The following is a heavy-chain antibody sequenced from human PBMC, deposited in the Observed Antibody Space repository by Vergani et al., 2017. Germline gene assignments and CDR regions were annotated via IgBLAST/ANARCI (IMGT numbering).Heavy chain of an antibody. CDR3: ARDRTLDAFDI. J-gene: IGHJ3*02. CDR1: GESIRSGSHY. Sequence: QVKLQESGPGLLKPSQTLSLTCTVSGESIRSGSHYWSWIRQPAGKGPEWIGHIHTGGSTDLNPSFKSRVSISVDTSKNQFSLKLSSVTAADTAVYYCARDRTLDAFDIWGQGTMVTVSS. V-gene: IGHV4-61*02. CDR2: IHTGGST.